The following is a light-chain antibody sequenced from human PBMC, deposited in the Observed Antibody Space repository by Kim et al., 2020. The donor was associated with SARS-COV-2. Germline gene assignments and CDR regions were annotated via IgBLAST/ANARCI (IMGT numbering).Light chain of an antibody. Sequence: TSTGTSTGESETVGYPGATWRRRCLGHPPKLLSYRNNARPSGVSESLSASRARNAASLDITELEPEDKADYYCSAWDSSLSAWVFGGGTQLTVL. J-gene: IGLJ3*02. CDR2: RNN. CDR1: SETVGYPG. CDR3: SAWDSSLSAWV. V-gene: IGLV10-54*01.